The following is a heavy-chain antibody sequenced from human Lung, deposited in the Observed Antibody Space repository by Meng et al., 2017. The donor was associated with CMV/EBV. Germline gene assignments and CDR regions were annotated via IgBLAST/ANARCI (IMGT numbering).Heavy chain of an antibody. CDR2: IYHSGST. V-gene: IGHV4-4*02. Sequence: QRSVTGPVIPSGTLSLTCPFSVVSISRSNWWSWVRQPPGKGLEWIGEIYHSGSTNYNPSLKSRVTISVDKSKNQFSLKLSSVTAADTAVYYCASFPPPGKQWLVTDYWGQGTLVTVSS. D-gene: IGHD6-19*01. CDR1: VVSISRSNW. J-gene: IGHJ4*02. CDR3: ASFPPPGKQWLVTDY.